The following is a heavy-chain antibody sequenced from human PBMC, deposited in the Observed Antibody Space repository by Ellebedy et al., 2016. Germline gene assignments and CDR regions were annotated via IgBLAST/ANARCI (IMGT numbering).Heavy chain of an antibody. CDR2: IYHSGST. CDR3: ARVYYGSGNAFDI. V-gene: IGHV4-30-2*01. Sequence: SETLSLXXAVSGGSISSGGYSWSWIRQPPGKGLEWIGYIYHSGSTYYNPSLKSRVTISVDRSENQFSLKLSSVTAADTAVYYCARVYYGSGNAFDIWGQGTMVTVSS. J-gene: IGHJ3*02. CDR1: GGSISSGGYS. D-gene: IGHD3-10*01.